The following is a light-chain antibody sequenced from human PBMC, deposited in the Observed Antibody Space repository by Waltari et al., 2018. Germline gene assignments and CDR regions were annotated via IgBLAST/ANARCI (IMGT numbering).Light chain of an antibody. V-gene: IGKV1-NL1*01. CDR2: AAS. J-gene: IGKJ4*01. Sequence: DIQMTQSPPSLSASFGERVPITCRASQGVGNSLAGYQQKPGKAPKLLLYAASRLESGVPSRFSGSGSGTDYTLTIISLQSEDVATYYCQQYYSKPLTFGGGTKVEIK. CDR3: QQYYSKPLT. CDR1: QGVGNS.